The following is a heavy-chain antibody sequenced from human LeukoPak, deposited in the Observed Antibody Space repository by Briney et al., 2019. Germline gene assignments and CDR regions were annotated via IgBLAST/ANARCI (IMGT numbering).Heavy chain of an antibody. CDR2: IYHSGST. CDR1: GYSISSGYY. Sequence: PSETLSLTCAVSGYSISSGYYWGWIRQPPGKGLEWIGSIYHSGSTYYNPSLKSRVTISVDTSKNQFSLKLSSVTAAGTAVYYCARHRKGSGSNPFDYWGQGTLVTVSS. V-gene: IGHV4-38-2*01. CDR3: ARHRKGSGSNPFDY. J-gene: IGHJ4*02. D-gene: IGHD3-10*01.